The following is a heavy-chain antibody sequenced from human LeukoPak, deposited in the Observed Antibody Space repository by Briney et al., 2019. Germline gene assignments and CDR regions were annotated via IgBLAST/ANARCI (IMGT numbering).Heavy chain of an antibody. V-gene: IGHV3-53*01. J-gene: IGHJ4*02. CDR1: GFTVSSNY. CDR3: ARHSLYCSGGSCLDH. CDR2: IYSGGST. Sequence: GGSLRLSCAASGFTVSSNYMSWVRQAPGKGLEWVSVIYSGGSTYYADSVKGRFTISRDNSKNTLYLQMNSLRAEDTAVYYCARHSLYCSGGSCLDHWGQGTLVTVSS. D-gene: IGHD2-15*01.